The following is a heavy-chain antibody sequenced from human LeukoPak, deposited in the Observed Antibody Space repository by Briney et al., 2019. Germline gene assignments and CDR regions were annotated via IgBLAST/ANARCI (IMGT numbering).Heavy chain of an antibody. V-gene: IGHV4-38-2*02. CDR1: GYSISSGYY. D-gene: IGHD6-13*01. J-gene: IGHJ4*02. CDR3: ARTGYSSSWYRGYYFDY. Sequence: SETLSLTCTVSGYSISSGYYWGWIRQPPVKGLEWIGSIYHSGSTYYNPSLMSRVTISVDTSKNQFSLKLSSVTAADTAVYYCARTGYSSSWYRGYYFDYWGQGTLVTVSS. CDR2: IYHSGST.